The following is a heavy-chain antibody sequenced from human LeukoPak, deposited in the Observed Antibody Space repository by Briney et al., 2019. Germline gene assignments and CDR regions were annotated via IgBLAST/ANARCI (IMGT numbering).Heavy chain of an antibody. CDR1: GYTFTGYY. V-gene: IGHV1-2*02. J-gene: IGHJ4*02. CDR2: ISPNSGGT. D-gene: IGHD2-15*01. Sequence: ASVKVSCKASGYTFTGYYMHWVRQAPGQGLEWMGWISPNSGGTNYAQKFQGRVTMTRDTSISTAYMELSRLRSDDTAVYYCARVPPHYCSGGSCYGEGVIDYWGQGTLVTVSS. CDR3: ARVPPHYCSGGSCYGEGVIDY.